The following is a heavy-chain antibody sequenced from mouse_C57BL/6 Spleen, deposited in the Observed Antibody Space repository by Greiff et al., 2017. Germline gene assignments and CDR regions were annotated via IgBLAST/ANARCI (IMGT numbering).Heavy chain of an antibody. D-gene: IGHD2-2*01. CDR1: GFTFSDYY. Sequence: DVKLVESEGGLVQPGSSMKLSCTASGFTFSDYYMAWVRQVPEKGLEWVANINSAGSSTYSLDSLKSRFIISRDHAKTILYLQMSSLKSEDTATYYCARERAYGDDSSWCAYWGKGTLVTVSA. CDR3: ARERAYGDDSSWCAY. J-gene: IGHJ3*01. CDR2: INSAGSST. V-gene: IGHV5-16*01.